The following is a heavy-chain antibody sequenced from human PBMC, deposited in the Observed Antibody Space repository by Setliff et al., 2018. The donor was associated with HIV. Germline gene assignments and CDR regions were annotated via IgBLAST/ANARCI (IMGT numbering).Heavy chain of an antibody. CDR2: IYVSGST. CDR3: ARTTILQESFDL. V-gene: IGHV4-4*09. CDR1: GGSISSYY. J-gene: IGHJ3*01. D-gene: IGHD1-1*01. Sequence: SETLSLTCTVSGGSISSYYWSWIRQPPGKGLEWIGYIYVSGSTNYNPSLKSRVTMSVDTSRNQLSLRLTSVTAADTAVYFCARTTILQESFDLWGQGTMVTVSS.